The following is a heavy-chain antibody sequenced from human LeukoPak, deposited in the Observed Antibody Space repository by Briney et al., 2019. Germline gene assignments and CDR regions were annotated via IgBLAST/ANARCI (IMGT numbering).Heavy chain of an antibody. CDR1: GFTFSSYA. Sequence: PGGSLRLSCAASGFTFSSYAMSWVRQAPGKGLEWVTRMNSDGSATYYADSVQGRFTISRDNAKNTLYLQMNSLRAEDTAMYFCAKGPNYFDSWGQGTLVTVSS. J-gene: IGHJ4*02. V-gene: IGHV3-74*01. CDR2: MNSDGSAT. CDR3: AKGPNYFDS.